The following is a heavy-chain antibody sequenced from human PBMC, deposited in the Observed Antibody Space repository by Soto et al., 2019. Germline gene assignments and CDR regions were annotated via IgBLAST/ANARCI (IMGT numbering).Heavy chain of an antibody. J-gene: IGHJ4*02. CDR1: GGTFSSYA. CDR3: ARDRATYYYDSSGYYPLYE. V-gene: IGHV1-69*01. CDR2: IIPIFGTA. D-gene: IGHD3-22*01. Sequence: QVQLVQSGAEVKKPGSSVKVSCKASGGTFSSYAISWVRQAPVQVLEWMGGIIPIFGTANYAQKFQGRVTITADESTSTDYMELGSLRSEDTAVYYCARDRATYYYDSSGYYPLYEWGQGTLVTVSS.